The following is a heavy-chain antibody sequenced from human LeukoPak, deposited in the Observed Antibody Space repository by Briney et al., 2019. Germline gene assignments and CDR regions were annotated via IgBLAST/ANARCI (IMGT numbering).Heavy chain of an antibody. J-gene: IGHJ6*02. CDR3: AKAGGRLRFLEWLPHPYYYYGMDV. D-gene: IGHD3-3*01. CDR2: ISGSDETT. CDR1: GFTFSSSG. V-gene: IGHV3-23*01. Sequence: PGGSLRLSCAASGFTFSSSGMSWVRQAPGKGLEWVSSISGSDETTYYADSVKGRFTISRDNSKNTLYLQMNSLRAEDTAVYYCAKAGGRLRFLEWLPHPYYYYGMDVWGQGTTVTVSS.